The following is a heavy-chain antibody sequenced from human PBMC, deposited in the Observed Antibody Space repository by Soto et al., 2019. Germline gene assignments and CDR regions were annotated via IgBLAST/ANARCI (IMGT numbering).Heavy chain of an antibody. CDR1: VYTFTSYG. J-gene: IGHJ6*03. V-gene: IGHV1-18*01. CDR3: ASVRQLVGYFYYYMDV. Sequence: ASVKVSCKASVYTFTSYGISCGRHAPGQVLEWMGWISAYNGYTHYTQRLQGRVTMTTDTSTRTAYLELRGLRSDDTAVYYCASVRQLVGYFYYYMDVWGKGTTVTVSS. D-gene: IGHD6-6*01. CDR2: ISAYNGYT.